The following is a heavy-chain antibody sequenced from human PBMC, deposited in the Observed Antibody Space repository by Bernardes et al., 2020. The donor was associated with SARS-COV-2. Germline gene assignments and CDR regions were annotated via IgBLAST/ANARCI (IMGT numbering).Heavy chain of an antibody. Sequence: ASVKVSCKASGYTFTGYYMHWVRQAPGQGLEWMGWINPNSGGTNYAQKFQGRVTMTRDTSISTAYMELSRLRSDDTAVYYCARVLRFLEWFTRDAFDIWGQGTMVTVSS. CDR2: INPNSGGT. D-gene: IGHD3-3*01. J-gene: IGHJ3*02. CDR1: GYTFTGYY. V-gene: IGHV1-2*02. CDR3: ARVLRFLEWFTRDAFDI.